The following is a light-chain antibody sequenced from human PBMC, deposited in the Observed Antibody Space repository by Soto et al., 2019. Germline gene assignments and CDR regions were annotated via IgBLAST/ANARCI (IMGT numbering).Light chain of an antibody. CDR2: AAS. Sequence: DIQLTQSPSLLSASVGDRVTITCRASQGISTFLAWYQHKPGKAPKLLIYAASTLQSGVPSRFSGSGSGTEFSLTISSLRPEDFATYYCQQVNRYPWTFGPGTKVDI. CDR3: QQVNRYPWT. V-gene: IGKV1-9*01. J-gene: IGKJ1*01. CDR1: QGISTF.